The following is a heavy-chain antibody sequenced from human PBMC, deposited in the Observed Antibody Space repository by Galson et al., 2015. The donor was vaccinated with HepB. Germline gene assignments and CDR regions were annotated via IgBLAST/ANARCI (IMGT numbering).Heavy chain of an antibody. V-gene: IGHV1-18*01. CDR3: ARESAGSGRGDY. CDR1: GYPFTSYG. J-gene: IGHJ4*02. Sequence: CKASGYPFTSYGISWVRQAPGQGLEWMGWISAYNGNTNYAQKLQGRVTMTTDTSTSTAYMELRSLRSDDTAVYYCARESAGSGRGDYWGQGTLVTVSS. CDR2: ISAYNGNT. D-gene: IGHD1-26*01.